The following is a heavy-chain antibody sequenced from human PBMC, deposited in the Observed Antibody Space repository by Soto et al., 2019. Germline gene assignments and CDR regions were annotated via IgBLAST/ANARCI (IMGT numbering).Heavy chain of an antibody. D-gene: IGHD2-2*01. Sequence: ASVKVSCKASGYTFTSYSIHWVRQAPGQRLEWMGWINTDNGKTRDSQKFQDRVTLTRDTSVNTAYMELSSLTSEDTAVYYCARAGNCTSTTCFSGWLAPWGQGTLVTVSS. CDR3: ARAGNCTSTTCFSGWLAP. J-gene: IGHJ5*02. CDR2: INTDNGKT. CDR1: GYTFTSYS. V-gene: IGHV1-3*04.